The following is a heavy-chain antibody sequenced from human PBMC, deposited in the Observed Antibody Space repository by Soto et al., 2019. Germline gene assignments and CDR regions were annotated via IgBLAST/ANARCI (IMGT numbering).Heavy chain of an antibody. D-gene: IGHD3-22*01. CDR1: GYTFTSYY. V-gene: IGHV1-46*03. CDR3: ARDRATYYYDSSGYYYFDY. J-gene: IGHJ4*01. Sequence: ASVKVSCKASGYTFTSYYMHWVRQAPGQGLEWMGIINPSGGSTSYAQKFQGRVTMTRDTSTSTVYMELSSLRSEDTAVYYYARDRATYYYDSSGYYYFDYWGQ. CDR2: INPSGGST.